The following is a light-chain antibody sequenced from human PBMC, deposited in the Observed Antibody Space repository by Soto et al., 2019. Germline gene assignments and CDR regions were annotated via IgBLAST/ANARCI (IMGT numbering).Light chain of an antibody. J-gene: IGKJ1*01. V-gene: IGKV1-39*01. CDR2: AAS. Sequence: DIPMTQSPSSLSASVRDRVTITCRASQSISSYLNWYQQKPGKAPKLLIYAASSLQTGVPSRFSGSGSGTDFPLTISSLQPEDFATYYCQQSYSTPWTFGQGTKVEIK. CDR1: QSISSY. CDR3: QQSYSTPWT.